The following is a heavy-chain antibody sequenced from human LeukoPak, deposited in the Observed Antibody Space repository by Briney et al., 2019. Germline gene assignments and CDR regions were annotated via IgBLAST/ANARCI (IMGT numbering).Heavy chain of an antibody. CDR1: GGTFSSYA. V-gene: IGHV1-69*01. Sequence: SVKVSCKASGGTFSSYAISWVRQAPGQGLEWMGGIIPIFGTANYAQKFQGRVTITADESTSTAYMELSSLRSEDTAVYYCARDDSEMATIDEDPYPYYYGMDVWGQGTTVTVSS. CDR2: IIPIFGTA. CDR3: ARDDSEMATIDEDPYPYYYGMDV. D-gene: IGHD5-24*01. J-gene: IGHJ6*02.